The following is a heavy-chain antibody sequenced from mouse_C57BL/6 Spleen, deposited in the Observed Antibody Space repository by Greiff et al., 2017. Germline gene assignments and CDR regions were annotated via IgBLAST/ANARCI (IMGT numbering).Heavy chain of an antibody. Sequence: QVHVKQSGAELARPGASVKLSCKASGYTFTSYGISWVKQRTGQGLEWIGEIYPRSGNTYYNEKFKGKATLTADKSSSTAYMELRSLTSEDSAVYFCARSEDYDGRYAMDYWGQGTSVTVSS. D-gene: IGHD2-4*01. J-gene: IGHJ4*01. CDR1: GYTFTSYG. V-gene: IGHV1-81*01. CDR2: IYPRSGNT. CDR3: ARSEDYDGRYAMDY.